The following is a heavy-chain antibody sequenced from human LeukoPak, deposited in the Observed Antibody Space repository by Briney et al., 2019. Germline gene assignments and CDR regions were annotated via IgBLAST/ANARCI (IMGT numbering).Heavy chain of an antibody. Sequence: ASVKVSCKASGYTFTSYYMHWVRQAPGQGLEWMGIINPSGGSTSYAQKFQGRVTMTRDTSTSTVYMELSSLRSEDTAVYYCAREGRDEITIFRPRFDPWGQGTLVTVSS. CDR2: INPSGGST. CDR1: GYTFTSYY. D-gene: IGHD3-9*01. J-gene: IGHJ5*02. CDR3: AREGRDEITIFRPRFDP. V-gene: IGHV1-46*01.